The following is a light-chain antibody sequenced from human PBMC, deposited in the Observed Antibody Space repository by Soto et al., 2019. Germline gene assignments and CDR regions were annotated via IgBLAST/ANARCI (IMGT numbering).Light chain of an antibody. V-gene: IGKV3-15*01. Sequence: EIVMTQSPATLSVSPGERATLSCRASQSVSSNLAWYQQKPGQAPRLLIYDISARASGIPGRFSGSGSGTDFTLTISSLQSEDSAVYYCQQYLDWPLTFGGGTKVEI. CDR3: QQYLDWPLT. J-gene: IGKJ4*01. CDR1: QSVSSN. CDR2: DIS.